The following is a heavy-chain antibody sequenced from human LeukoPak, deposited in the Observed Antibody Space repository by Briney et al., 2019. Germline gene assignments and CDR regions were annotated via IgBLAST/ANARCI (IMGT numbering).Heavy chain of an antibody. D-gene: IGHD1-26*01. V-gene: IGHV4-39*07. CDR1: GGSISSNSYY. Sequence: TPSETLSLTCTVSGGSISSNSYYWGWIRQPPGKGLEWIGSIFYSGSTYYNPSLKSRVTISVDTSKNQFSLKLSSVTAADTAVYYCARASVWELTTNYYYYYYMDVWGKGTTVTISS. CDR3: ARASVWELTTNYYYYYYMDV. J-gene: IGHJ6*03. CDR2: IFYSGST.